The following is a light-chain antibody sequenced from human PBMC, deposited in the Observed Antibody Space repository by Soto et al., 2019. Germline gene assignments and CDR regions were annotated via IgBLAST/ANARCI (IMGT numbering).Light chain of an antibody. CDR2: DAF. Sequence: EIVLTQSPGTLSLSPCERATLSCRASQSVSTSYVAWYQQKFGQAPRLLIYDAFSRATGIPDRFSASGSGTDFTLTISRLEPEDSAVYYCQQYKTFGQGTKVDIK. J-gene: IGKJ1*01. V-gene: IGKV3-20*01. CDR1: QSVSTSY. CDR3: QQYKT.